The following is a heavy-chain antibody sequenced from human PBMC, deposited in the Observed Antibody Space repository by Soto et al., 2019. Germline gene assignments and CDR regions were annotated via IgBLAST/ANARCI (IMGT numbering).Heavy chain of an antibody. J-gene: IGHJ4*02. D-gene: IGHD1-7*01. CDR1: GFSLSNSVVG. V-gene: IGHV2-5*02. CDR2: IYWDDDK. Sequence: QITLKESGPTLVKPTQTLTLTCTFSGFSLSNSVVGVGWIRQHPGKALEWLALIYWDDDKRYSPSLKSRLTITQDTSKNQVVLTMTNMDPVDTAPYDWAHRGGVCNWNSVDYWGQGTLVTVSS. CDR3: AHRGGVCNWNSVDY.